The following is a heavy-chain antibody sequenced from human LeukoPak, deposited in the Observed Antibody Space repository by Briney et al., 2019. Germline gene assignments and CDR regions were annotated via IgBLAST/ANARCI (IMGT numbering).Heavy chain of an antibody. CDR1: GFTFSNAW. V-gene: IGHV3-23*01. CDR2: ISGSGGST. CDR3: AKGLSSGYNYGFDY. Sequence: PGGSLRLSCAASGFTFSNAWMSWVRQAPGKGLEWVSIISGSGGSTYYADSVQGRFAISRDNSRSTLYLQMNSLRAEDTALYYCAKGLSSGYNYGFDYWGQGTLVTVSS. J-gene: IGHJ4*02. D-gene: IGHD5-18*01.